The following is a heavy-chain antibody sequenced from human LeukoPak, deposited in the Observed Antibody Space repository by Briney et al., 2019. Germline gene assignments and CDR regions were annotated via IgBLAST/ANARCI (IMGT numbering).Heavy chain of an antibody. CDR3: ARGDEFSGDH. Sequence: AGAPILPSAASGCPFSNFWMMWLRRAPPRGGVEVVTILTEGNEKCHYASVKSRFTISKDNPKNLLFLQMNGLTAEDTAVYYGARGDEFSGDHWGQGTLVTVSS. V-gene: IGHV3-7*04. CDR1: GCPFSNFW. CDR2: ILTEGNEK. J-gene: IGHJ4*02. D-gene: IGHD3-3*01.